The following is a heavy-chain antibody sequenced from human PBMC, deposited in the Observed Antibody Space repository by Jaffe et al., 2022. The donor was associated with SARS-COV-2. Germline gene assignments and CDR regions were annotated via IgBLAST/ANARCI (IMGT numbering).Heavy chain of an antibody. CDR1: GYTFTGYY. D-gene: IGHD2-2*01. V-gene: IGHV1-2*02. CDR2: INPNSGGT. Sequence: QVQLVQSGAEVKKPGASVKVSCKASGYTFTGYYMHWVRQAPGQGLEWMGWINPNSGGTNYAQKFQGRVTMTRDTSISTAYMELSRLRSDDTAVYYCAREAPRGYCSSTSCLHYFDYWGQGTLVTVSS. J-gene: IGHJ4*02. CDR3: AREAPRGYCSSTSCLHYFDY.